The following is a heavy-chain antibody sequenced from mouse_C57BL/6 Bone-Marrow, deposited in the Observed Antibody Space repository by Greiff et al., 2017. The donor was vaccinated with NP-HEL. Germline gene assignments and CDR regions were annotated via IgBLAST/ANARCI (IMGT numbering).Heavy chain of an antibody. CDR2: IYPGSGST. V-gene: IGHV1-55*01. J-gene: IGHJ1*03. Sequence: QVQLKQPGAELVKPGASVKMSCKASGYTFTSYWITWVKQRPGQGLEWIGDIYPGSGSTNYNEKFKSKATLTVDTSSSTAYMQLSSLTSEDSAVYYCARWGYGSSYDWYFDVWGTGTTVTVSS. CDR3: ARWGYGSSYDWYFDV. CDR1: GYTFTSYW. D-gene: IGHD1-1*01.